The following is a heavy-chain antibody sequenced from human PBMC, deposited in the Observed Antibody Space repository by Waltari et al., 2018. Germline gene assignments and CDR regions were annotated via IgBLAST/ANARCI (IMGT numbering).Heavy chain of an antibody. CDR2: VGFDGRNK. J-gene: IGHJ6*02. V-gene: IGHV3-33*08. D-gene: IGHD2-15*01. CDR3: ARAESGGMFDYYYGMDV. CDR1: GFSFSSFA. Sequence: EQLVESGGGVVQPGRSLRLSCAASGFSFSSFAMHWVRRSPGKGLDWVAVVGFDGRNKFYAESVKGRFIISRDNSKNTLSLQMISLRAEDTAVYYCARAESGGMFDYYYGMDVWGQGTTVTVSS.